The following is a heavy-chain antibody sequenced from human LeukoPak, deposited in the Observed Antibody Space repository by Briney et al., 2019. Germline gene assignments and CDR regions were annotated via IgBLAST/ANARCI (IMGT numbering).Heavy chain of an antibody. D-gene: IGHD2-15*01. CDR2: INPNSGGT. V-gene: IGHV1-2*02. CDR1: GYTFTGYY. Sequence: AASVKVSCKASGYTFTGYYMHWVRQAHGQGLEWMGWINPNSGGTNYAQKFQGRVTMTRDTSISTAYMELSRLRSDDTAVYYCAVVVVAATGFFGWFDPWGQGTLVTVSS. CDR3: AVVVVAATGFFGWFDP. J-gene: IGHJ5*02.